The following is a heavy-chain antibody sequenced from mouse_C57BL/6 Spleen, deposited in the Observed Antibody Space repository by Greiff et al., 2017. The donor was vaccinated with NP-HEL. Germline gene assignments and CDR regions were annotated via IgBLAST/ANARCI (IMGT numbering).Heavy chain of an antibody. Sequence: EVKLQESGPGLVKPSQSLSLTCSVTGYSITSGYYWNWIRQFPGNKLEWMGYISYDGSNNYNPSLKNRLSITRDTSKNQFFLKLNSVTTEYTATYYCAREDSPYAMDYWGQGTSVTVSS. V-gene: IGHV3-6*01. CDR3: AREDSPYAMDY. CDR1: GYSITSGYY. J-gene: IGHJ4*01. D-gene: IGHD3-3*01. CDR2: ISYDGSN.